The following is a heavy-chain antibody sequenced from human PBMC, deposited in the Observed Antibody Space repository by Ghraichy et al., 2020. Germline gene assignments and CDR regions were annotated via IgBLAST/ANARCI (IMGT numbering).Heavy chain of an antibody. V-gene: IGHV3-15*01. J-gene: IGHJ3*02. CDR3: TTVLPTTNTFNN. CDR2: VRSKTDGGTT. Sequence: GGSLRLSCAASGFTFSSAWMNWVRQAPGKGPEWVGRVRSKTDGGTTEYAAPVKGRFTISRDDSKNTLYLQMNSLKTEDTAVYYCTTVLPTTNTFNNWGQGTMVTVSS. CDR1: GFTFSSAW. D-gene: IGHD1-26*01.